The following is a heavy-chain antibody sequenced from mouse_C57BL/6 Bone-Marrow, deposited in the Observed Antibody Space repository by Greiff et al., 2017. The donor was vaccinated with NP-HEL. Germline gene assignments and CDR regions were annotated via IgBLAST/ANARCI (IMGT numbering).Heavy chain of an antibody. D-gene: IGHD1-1*01. Sequence: EVQLQQSGAELVKPGASVKLSCTASGFNFNDYYMHWVKQRTEQGLEWIGRIDPEDGETKYASKFQGKATITADTSSNTAYLQLSSLTSENTAVYYDANHAFNYDSSFDYWGQGTTLTVSS. CDR2: IDPEDGET. CDR1: GFNFNDYY. V-gene: IGHV14-2*01. CDR3: ANHAFNYDSSFDY. J-gene: IGHJ2*01.